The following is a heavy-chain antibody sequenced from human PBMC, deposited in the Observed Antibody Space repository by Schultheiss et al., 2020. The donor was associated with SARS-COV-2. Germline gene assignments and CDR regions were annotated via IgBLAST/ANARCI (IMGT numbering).Heavy chain of an antibody. Sequence: GGSLRLSCAASGFTFSSYEMNWVRQAPGKGLEWVSYISSSSSYIYYADSVKGRFTISRDNAKNSLYLQMNSLRAEDTAVYYCARVGSSFAFDIWGQGTMVTVSS. CDR3: ARVGSSFAFDI. V-gene: IGHV3-21*05. J-gene: IGHJ3*02. CDR1: GFTFSSYE. D-gene: IGHD6-13*01. CDR2: ISSSSSYI.